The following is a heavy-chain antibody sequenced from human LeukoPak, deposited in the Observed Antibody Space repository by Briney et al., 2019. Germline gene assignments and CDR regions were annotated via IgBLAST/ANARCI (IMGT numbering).Heavy chain of an antibody. D-gene: IGHD2-8*01. Sequence: ASVKVSCKASGYTFTSYAMNWVRQAPGQGLEWKGWINTNTGNPTYAQGFTGRFVFSLDTSVSTAYLQISSLKAEDTAVYYCARKWPHYYYYGMDVWGQGTTVTVSS. CDR2: INTNTGNP. CDR3: ARKWPHYYYYGMDV. J-gene: IGHJ6*02. V-gene: IGHV7-4-1*02. CDR1: GYTFTSYA.